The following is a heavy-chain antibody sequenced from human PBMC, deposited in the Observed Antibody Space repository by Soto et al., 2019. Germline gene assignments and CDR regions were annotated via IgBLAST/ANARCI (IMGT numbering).Heavy chain of an antibody. CDR1: GYTLTELS. V-gene: IGHV1-24*01. CDR3: ATDRGGYDYGQFDY. Sequence: GASVKVSCKVSGYTLTELSMHWVRQAPGKGLEWMGGFDPEDGETIYAQKFQGRVTMTEDTSTDTAYMELSSLRSEDTAVYYCATDRGGYDYGQFDYWGREPWSPSPQ. CDR2: FDPEDGET. D-gene: IGHD5-12*01. J-gene: IGHJ4*02.